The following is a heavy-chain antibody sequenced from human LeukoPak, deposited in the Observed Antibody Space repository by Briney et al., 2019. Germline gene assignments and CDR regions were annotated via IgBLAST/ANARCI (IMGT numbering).Heavy chain of an antibody. CDR1: GFTFSRYA. CDR3: AKERDGDYVRYTHY. CDR2: ISASGGGT. J-gene: IGHJ4*02. V-gene: IGHV3-23*01. Sequence: GGSLRLSCAASGFTFSRYAMSWVRQAPGKGLEWVSSISASGGGTYYADSVKGRFTISRDNSKDTLYLQLSSLRVDDTAVYHCAKERDGDYVRYTHYWGQGTLVTVSS. D-gene: IGHD4-17*01.